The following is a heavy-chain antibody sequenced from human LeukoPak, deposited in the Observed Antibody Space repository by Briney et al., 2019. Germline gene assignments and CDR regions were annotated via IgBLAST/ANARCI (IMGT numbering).Heavy chain of an antibody. CDR2: MCGSGDST. Sequence: PGGSLRLSCAASGFMFSRYAMTWVRQAPGKGLEWVSVMCGSGDSTYYTDSVKGRFTISRDNSKNTLYLQMNSLRAEDTAVYYCAKLTYYYGSGSYYRTPIDYWGQGTLVTVSS. CDR3: AKLTYYYGSGSYYRTPIDY. J-gene: IGHJ4*02. D-gene: IGHD3-10*01. V-gene: IGHV3-23*01. CDR1: GFMFSRYA.